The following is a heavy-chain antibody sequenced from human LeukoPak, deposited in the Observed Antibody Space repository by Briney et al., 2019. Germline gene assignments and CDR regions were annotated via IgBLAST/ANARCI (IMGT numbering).Heavy chain of an antibody. V-gene: IGHV3-23*01. CDR1: GFTFSSYA. CDR2: ISGSGGST. CDR3: AKVRLYYDFWSGYYFDY. J-gene: IGHJ4*02. Sequence: GGSLRLSCAASGFTFSSYAMSWVRQAPGKGLEWVSAISGSGGSTYYADSVKGRFTISRDNSKNTLYLQMNSLRAEDTAVYYCAKVRLYYDFWSGYYFDYWGQGTLVTVSS. D-gene: IGHD3-3*01.